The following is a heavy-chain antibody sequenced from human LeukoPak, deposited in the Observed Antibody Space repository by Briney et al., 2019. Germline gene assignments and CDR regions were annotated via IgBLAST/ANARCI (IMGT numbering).Heavy chain of an antibody. CDR2: ISCSGGST. Sequence: GGALRLSCAASGFTLSSYWMHGVRQAPGKGLDGVAAISCSGGSTYYPEHVKGRFNISRNNSKNTLYLQMNGLRAEDTAVYYCAKDLVRSYYDSSGHTFEDASPFDYWGQGTLVTVSS. CDR1: GFTLSSYW. D-gene: IGHD3-22*01. CDR3: AKDLVRSYYDSSGHTFEDASPFDY. V-gene: IGHV3-23*01. J-gene: IGHJ4*02.